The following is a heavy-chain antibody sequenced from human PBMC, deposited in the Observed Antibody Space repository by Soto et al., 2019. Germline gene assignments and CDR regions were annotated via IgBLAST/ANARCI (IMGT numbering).Heavy chain of an antibody. Sequence: QVQLVESGGGVVQPGRSLRLSCAASGFTFSSYGMHWVRQAPGKGLEWVAVISYDGSNKYYADSVKGRFTISRDNSKNTLYLQMNSLRAEDTAVYYCAKHIVVVPAAGRPATFDYWGQGPLVTVSS. J-gene: IGHJ4*02. CDR3: AKHIVVVPAAGRPATFDY. D-gene: IGHD2-2*01. CDR2: ISYDGSNK. V-gene: IGHV3-30*18. CDR1: GFTFSSYG.